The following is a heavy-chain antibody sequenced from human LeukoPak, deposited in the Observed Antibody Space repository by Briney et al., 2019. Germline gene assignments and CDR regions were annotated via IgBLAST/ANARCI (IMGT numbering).Heavy chain of an antibody. CDR1: GFTFSSYE. CDR3: ARGDCSSSSCSGFYGMDV. Sequence: GGSLRLSCAASGFTFSSYEMNWVRQAPGKGLEWVSYISSSAETIYYADSVKGRFTISRDNAKNSLYLQMNSLRAEDTAVYYCARGDCSSSSCSGFYGMDVWGQGTTVTVSS. D-gene: IGHD2-2*01. J-gene: IGHJ6*02. CDR2: ISSSAETI. V-gene: IGHV3-48*03.